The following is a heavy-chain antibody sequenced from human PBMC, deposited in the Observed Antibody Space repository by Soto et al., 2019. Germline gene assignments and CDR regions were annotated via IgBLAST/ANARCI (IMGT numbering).Heavy chain of an antibody. V-gene: IGHV3-21*06. CDR1: GFTFSTYS. CDR2: ISSSSYI. J-gene: IGHJ6*02. CDR3: ARDSVPNTVTTFYYNCGMDV. Sequence: EVQLVESGGGLAKPGGSLRLSCAASGFTFSTYSMNWVRQAPGQGLEWVSSISSSSYIYYADSVKGRFTISRDNVKNSLYLQMNSLRAEDTAVYYCARDSVPNTVTTFYYNCGMDVWGQGTTVTVSS. D-gene: IGHD4-4*01.